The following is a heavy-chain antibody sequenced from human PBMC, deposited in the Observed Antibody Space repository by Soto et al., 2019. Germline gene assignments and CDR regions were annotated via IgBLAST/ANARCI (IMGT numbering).Heavy chain of an antibody. CDR3: ARPSGYCYCWGDFGYDPFYF. J-gene: IGHJ3*01. CDR2: INPYNGHT. CDR1: GYTFSSFG. D-gene: IGHD5-18*01. V-gene: IGHV1-18*01. Sequence: GASVKVSCKASGYTFSSFGISWVRQAPGQGPEWVGWINPYNGHTDSAQSLQGRVTVSTDTSTSAAYMELRSLRADDTAVYYCARPSGYCYCWGDFGYDPFYFWGQGTMVPVSS.